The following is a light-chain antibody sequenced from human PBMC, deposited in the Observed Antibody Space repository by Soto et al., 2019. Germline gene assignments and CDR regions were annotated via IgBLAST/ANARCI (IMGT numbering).Light chain of an antibody. Sequence: QSALTQPPSASGSPGQSVTTSSTGPSIDVGGYNYVSWYQQHPGKVPKLMIYEVTKRPSGVPDRFSGSKSGNTASLTVSGLQAEDEADYYCNSYSGTKTFVFGTGTKLTVL. CDR1: SIDVGGYNY. V-gene: IGLV2-8*01. CDR3: NSYSGTKTFV. CDR2: EVT. J-gene: IGLJ1*01.